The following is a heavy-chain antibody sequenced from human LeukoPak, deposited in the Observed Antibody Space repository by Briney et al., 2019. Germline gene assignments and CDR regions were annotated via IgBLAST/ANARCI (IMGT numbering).Heavy chain of an antibody. CDR2: ISYDGSNK. D-gene: IGHD6-6*01. Sequence: GGSLRLSCAASGFTFSSYATHWARQAPGKGLEWVAVISYDGSNKYYADSVKGRFTISRDNSKNTLYLQMNSLRAEDTAVYYCARDRAGSSSEKDNYYYYGMDVWGQGTTVTVSS. V-gene: IGHV3-30-3*01. CDR1: GFTFSSYA. J-gene: IGHJ6*02. CDR3: ARDRAGSSSEKDNYYYYGMDV.